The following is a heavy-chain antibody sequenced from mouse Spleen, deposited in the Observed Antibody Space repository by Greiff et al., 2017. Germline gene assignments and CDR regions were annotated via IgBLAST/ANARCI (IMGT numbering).Heavy chain of an antibody. CDR3: ARDLLGRGAMDY. CDR2: SRNKANDYTT. Sequence: EVQGVESGGGLVQSGRSLRLSCATSGFTFSDFYMEWVRQAPGKGLEWIAASRNKANDYTTEYSASVKGRFIVSRDTSQSILYLQMNALRAEDTAIYYCARDLLGRGAMDYWGQGTSVTVSS. D-gene: IGHD4-1*01. V-gene: IGHV7-1*01. CDR1: GFTFSDFY. J-gene: IGHJ4*01.